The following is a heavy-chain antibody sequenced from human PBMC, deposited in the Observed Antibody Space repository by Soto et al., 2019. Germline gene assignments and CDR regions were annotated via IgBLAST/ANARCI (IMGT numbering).Heavy chain of an antibody. J-gene: IGHJ6*02. Sequence: QVQLVESGGGVVQPGRSLRLSCAASGFTFTRYGMHWVRQAPGKGLEWVAVIVYDGSEKYYGDSVKGRFTISRDNSKNTLYLQMNSLRADDTAVYYCVKDSPRVLYSTSSARYDFYSGMDVWGQGTTVTVSS. V-gene: IGHV3-30*18. CDR2: IVYDGSEK. CDR1: GFTFTRYG. CDR3: VKDSPRVLYSTSSARYDFYSGMDV. D-gene: IGHD6-6*01.